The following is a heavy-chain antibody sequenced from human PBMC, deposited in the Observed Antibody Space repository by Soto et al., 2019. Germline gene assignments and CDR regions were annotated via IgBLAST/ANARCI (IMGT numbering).Heavy chain of an antibody. CDR3: AKVFYYYDSSGYYYFDY. CDR2: ISGSGSTI. CDR1: GFTFSSYA. D-gene: IGHD3-22*01. V-gene: IGHV3-23*01. J-gene: IGHJ4*02. Sequence: SLRLSCAASGFTFSSYAVSWVRQAPGKGPEWISSISGSGSTIYYADSVKGRFTISRDNSKNTLYLQMSSLRAEDTAVYYCAKVFYYYDSSGYYYFDYWGQGTLVTVSS.